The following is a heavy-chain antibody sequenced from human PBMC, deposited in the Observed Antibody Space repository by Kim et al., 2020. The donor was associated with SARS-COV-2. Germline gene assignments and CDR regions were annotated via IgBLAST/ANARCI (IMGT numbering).Heavy chain of an antibody. Sequence: GGSLRLSCAASGFTFSSYAMSWVRQAPGKGLEWVSAISGSGGSTYYADSVKGRFTISRDNSKNTLYLQMNSLRAEDTAVYYCAKDKSQWLDLYYFDYWGQGTLVTVSS. CDR1: GFTFSSYA. CDR2: ISGSGGST. CDR3: AKDKSQWLDLYYFDY. J-gene: IGHJ4*02. V-gene: IGHV3-23*01. D-gene: IGHD6-19*01.